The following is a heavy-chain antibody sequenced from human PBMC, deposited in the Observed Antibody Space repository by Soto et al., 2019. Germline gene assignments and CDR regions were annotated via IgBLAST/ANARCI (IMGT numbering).Heavy chain of an antibody. D-gene: IGHD5-12*01. J-gene: IGHJ5*01. Sequence: SETLSLTCTVSGGSISSGGYYWSWIRQYPGKGLEWIGYIYYSGSTYYNPSLKSRLSISVDTSKNQFSLNLSSVTAADTAVYYCARSRDGYNFDSWGQGTLVTVSS. V-gene: IGHV4-31*03. CDR3: ARSRDGYNFDS. CDR1: GGSISSGGYY. CDR2: IYYSGST.